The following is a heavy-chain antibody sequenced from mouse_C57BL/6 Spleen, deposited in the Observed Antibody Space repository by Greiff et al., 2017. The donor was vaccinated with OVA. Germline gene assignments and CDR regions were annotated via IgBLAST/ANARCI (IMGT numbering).Heavy chain of an antibody. Sequence: QVQLQQSGAELVKPGASVKLSCKASGYTFTEYTIHWVKQRSGQGLEWIGWFYPGSGSIKYNEKFKDKATLTADKSSSTVYMQLSRLTSEDSAVYFCARHEGAIYYYGSSYFDVWGTGTTVTVSS. CDR3: ARHEGAIYYYGSSYFDV. D-gene: IGHD1-1*01. V-gene: IGHV1-62-2*01. CDR1: GYTFTEYT. J-gene: IGHJ1*03. CDR2: FYPGSGSI.